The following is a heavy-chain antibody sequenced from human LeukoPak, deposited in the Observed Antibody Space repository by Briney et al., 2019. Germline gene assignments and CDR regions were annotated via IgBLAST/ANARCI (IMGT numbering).Heavy chain of an antibody. CDR1: GFTFSSYW. CDR3: ARDGMTTVTNYYYYYYMDV. CDR2: INSDGSST. J-gene: IGHJ6*03. V-gene: IGHV3-74*01. D-gene: IGHD4-11*01. Sequence: PGGSLRLSCAASGFTFSSYWMHWVRQAPGKGLVWVSRINSDGSSTSYADSVKGRFTISRENAKNTLYLQMNSLRAEDTAVYYCARDGMTTVTNYYYYYYMDVWGKGTTVTVSS.